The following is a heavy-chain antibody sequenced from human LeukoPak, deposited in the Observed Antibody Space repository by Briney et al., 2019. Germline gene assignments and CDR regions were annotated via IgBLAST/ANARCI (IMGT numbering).Heavy chain of an antibody. CDR2: IRGSGASP. CDR3: ARGRWDNLLTGYYPDAFDL. CDR1: GFTFSSYW. V-gene: IGHV3-23*01. Sequence: GGSLRLSCAASGFTFSSYWMHWVRQAPGKGLVWVSSIRGSGASPYYADSLKGRFSISRDNSTNTLLLQMRSLSADDTAVYYCARGRWDNLLTGYYPDAFDLWGQGTMVTVSS. D-gene: IGHD3-9*01. J-gene: IGHJ3*01.